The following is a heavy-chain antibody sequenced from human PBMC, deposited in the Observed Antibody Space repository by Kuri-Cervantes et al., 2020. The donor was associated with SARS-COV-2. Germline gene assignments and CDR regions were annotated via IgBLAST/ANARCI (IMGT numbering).Heavy chain of an antibody. J-gene: IGHJ3*02. V-gene: IGHV3-48*01. Sequence: GESLKISCAASGFTFSSYSMNWVRQAPGKGLEWVSYISSSSSTIYYADSVKGRFTISGDNAKNSLYLQMNSLRAEDTAVYYCARGYSYGYAVLDAFDIWGQGTMVTVSS. CDR2: ISSSSSTI. CDR3: ARGYSYGYAVLDAFDI. D-gene: IGHD5-18*01. CDR1: GFTFSSYS.